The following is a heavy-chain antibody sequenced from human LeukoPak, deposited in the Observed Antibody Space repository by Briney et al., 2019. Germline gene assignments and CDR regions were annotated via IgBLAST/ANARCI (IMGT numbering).Heavy chain of an antibody. CDR1: GGSISSSSYY. CDR3: ARPPYYYDSSGYSPDAFDI. V-gene: IGHV4-39*01. CDR2: IYYSGST. D-gene: IGHD3-22*01. J-gene: IGHJ3*02. Sequence: SETLSLTCTVSGGSISSSSYYWGWIRQPPGKGLEWIGSIYYSGSTYYNPSLKSRVTISVDTSKNQFSLKLSSVTAADTAVYYCARPPYYYDSSGYSPDAFDIWGQGTMVTVSS.